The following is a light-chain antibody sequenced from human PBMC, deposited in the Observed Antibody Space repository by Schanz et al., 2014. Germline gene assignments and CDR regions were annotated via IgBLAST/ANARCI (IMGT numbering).Light chain of an antibody. V-gene: IGKV1-8*01. CDR2: AAS. CDR3: QQYYSYPPWT. J-gene: IGKJ1*01. Sequence: IQMTQSPSSLSASTGDRVTITCRASQGISSYLAWYQQKPGKAPKLLIYAASTLQSGVPSRFSGSGSGTDFTLTISCLQSEDFATYYCQQYYSYPPWTFGQGTKVEIK. CDR1: QGISSY.